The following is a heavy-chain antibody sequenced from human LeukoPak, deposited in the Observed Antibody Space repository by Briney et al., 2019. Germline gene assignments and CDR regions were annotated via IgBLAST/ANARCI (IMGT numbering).Heavy chain of an antibody. CDR3: AKDYYDSRGYPPYYFDY. CDR2: ISGSGGST. J-gene: IGHJ4*02. D-gene: IGHD3-22*01. V-gene: IGHV3-23*01. CDR1: GFTFSSYA. Sequence: PGGSLRLSCAASGFTFSSYAMSWLRQAPGKGLEWVSAISGSGGSTYYADSVKGRFTISRDNSKNTLYLQMNSLRAEDTAVYYCAKDYYDSRGYPPYYFDYWGQGTLVTVSS.